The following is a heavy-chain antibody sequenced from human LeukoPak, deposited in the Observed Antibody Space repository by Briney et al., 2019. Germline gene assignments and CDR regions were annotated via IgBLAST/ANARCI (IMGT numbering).Heavy chain of an antibody. CDR1: GGSISSGGYY. J-gene: IGHJ6*02. CDR2: IYYSGST. V-gene: IGHV4-31*03. CDR3: ARDSTYYYYGMDV. Sequence: SQTLSLTCTVSGGSISSGGYYWSWIRQHPGKGLEWIGYIYYSGSTYYNPSLRSRVTISVDTSKNQFSLKLSSVTAADTAVYYCARDSTYYYYGMDVWGQGTTVTVSS.